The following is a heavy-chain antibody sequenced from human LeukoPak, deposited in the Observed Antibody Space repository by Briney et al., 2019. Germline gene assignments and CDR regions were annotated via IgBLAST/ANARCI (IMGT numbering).Heavy chain of an antibody. CDR3: ARRGRDAFDV. J-gene: IGHJ3*01. Sequence: ASVKVSCKASGYTFSGYYMHWVRQAPGQGLEWMGWINPNSGATNYAQKFQGRVTMTRDTSISTAYMELSRLTSDDTAVFYCARRGRDAFDVWGQGTVVTVSS. V-gene: IGHV1-2*02. CDR2: INPNSGAT. CDR1: GYTFSGYY.